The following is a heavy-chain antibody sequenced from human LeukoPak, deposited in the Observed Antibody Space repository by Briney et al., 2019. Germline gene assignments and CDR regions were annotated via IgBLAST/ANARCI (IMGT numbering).Heavy chain of an antibody. CDR2: INQDGSEM. Sequence: GGTLRLSRAASGFTLSSHWMSWVRQAPAKGREWLANINQDGSEMHYVDSVQGRLTIPRDNGKNSLYLQINSLISHDTAVYYCARDQGSRIVVRTTNWYFDLWGGGSLLTVSS. J-gene: IGHJ2*01. D-gene: IGHD2-2*01. V-gene: IGHV3-7*01. CDR1: GFTLSSHW. CDR3: ARDQGSRIVVRTTNWYFDL.